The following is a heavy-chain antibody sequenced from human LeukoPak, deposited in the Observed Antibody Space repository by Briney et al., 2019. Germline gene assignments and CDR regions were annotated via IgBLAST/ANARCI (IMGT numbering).Heavy chain of an antibody. CDR2: IYTSGCT. J-gene: IGHJ6*03. D-gene: IGHD6-13*01. Sequence: SETLSLTCTVSGGSISSYYWSWIRQPAGKGLEWIGRIYTSGCTNYNPSLKSRVTMSVDTSKNQFSLKLSSVTAADTAVYYCARAAAAPFGYYYMDVWGKGTTVTVSS. CDR1: GGSISSYY. CDR3: ARAAAAPFGYYYMDV. V-gene: IGHV4-4*07.